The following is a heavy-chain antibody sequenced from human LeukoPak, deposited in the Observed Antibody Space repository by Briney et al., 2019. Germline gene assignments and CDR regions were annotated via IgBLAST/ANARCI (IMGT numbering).Heavy chain of an antibody. CDR2: IIPILGIA. Sequence: GASVKVSCKASGVSFSSSAISWVRQAPGQGLEWMGRIIPILGIANYAQKFQGRVTITADKSTSTAYMELSSLRSEDTAVYYCARSGKQWLVLDYWGQGTLVTVSS. CDR1: GVSFSSSA. CDR3: ARSGKQWLVLDY. D-gene: IGHD6-19*01. J-gene: IGHJ4*02. V-gene: IGHV1-69*04.